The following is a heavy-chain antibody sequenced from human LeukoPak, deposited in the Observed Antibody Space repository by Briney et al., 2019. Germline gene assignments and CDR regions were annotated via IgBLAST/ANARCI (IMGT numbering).Heavy chain of an antibody. D-gene: IGHD2-15*01. J-gene: IGHJ4*02. CDR2: INPNSGGT. CDR1: GYTFTGYY. Sequence: ASVKVSCKASGYTFTGYYMHWVRQAPGQGLEWMGWINPNSGGTNYAQKFQSRVTMPRDTSISTAYMELSRLRSDDTAVDYCARGAYAVNATPFAVYWGQGTLVTVSS. CDR3: ARGAYAVNATPFAVY. V-gene: IGHV1-2*02.